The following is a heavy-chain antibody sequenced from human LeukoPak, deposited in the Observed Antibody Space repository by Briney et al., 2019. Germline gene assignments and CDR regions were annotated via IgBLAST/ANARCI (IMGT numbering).Heavy chain of an antibody. CDR1: GFSFSSYG. D-gene: IGHD6-19*01. CDR3: ARDPSGWYEGDY. J-gene: IGHJ4*02. CDR2: LRYDGHNE. V-gene: IGHV3-30*02. Sequence: PGGSLRLSCAASGFSFSSYGMHWVRQAPGKGLEWMTFLRYDGHNEYYADSVKGRFSISRDNAKNSLYLQMNSLRAEDTAVYYCARDPSGWYEGDYWGQGTLVTVSS.